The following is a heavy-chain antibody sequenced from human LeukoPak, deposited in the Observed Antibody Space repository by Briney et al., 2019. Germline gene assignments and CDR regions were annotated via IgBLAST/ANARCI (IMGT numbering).Heavy chain of an antibody. Sequence: PSQTLSLTCTVSGDSITSVGYYWIWLRQPAGKRLEWIGRIYKSGGTNYNPSLKSRVTMSVDTSKNQFSLQMTSVTAADTAVYYCARDHSDCRGGGCSGHFQHWGQGTLVTVSS. D-gene: IGHD2-15*01. CDR2: IYKSGGT. V-gene: IGHV4-61*02. J-gene: IGHJ1*01. CDR1: GDSITSVGYY. CDR3: ARDHSDCRGGGCSGHFQH.